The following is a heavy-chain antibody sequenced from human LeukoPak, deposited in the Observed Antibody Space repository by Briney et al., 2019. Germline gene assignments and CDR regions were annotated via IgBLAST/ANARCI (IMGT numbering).Heavy chain of an antibody. Sequence: SETLSLTCTVSGGSISSYYWSWIRQPPGKGLEWIGYIYYSGSTNYNPSLKSRVTISVDTSKNQFSLKLSSVTAADTAVYYCARGPLRLSAITVTTSFDYWGQGTLVTVSS. J-gene: IGHJ4*02. CDR2: IYYSGST. V-gene: IGHV4-59*01. CDR3: ARGPLRLSAITVTTSFDY. CDR1: GGSISSYY. D-gene: IGHD4-17*01.